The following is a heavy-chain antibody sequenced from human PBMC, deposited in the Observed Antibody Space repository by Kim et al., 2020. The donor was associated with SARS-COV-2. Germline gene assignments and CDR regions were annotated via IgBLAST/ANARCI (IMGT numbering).Heavy chain of an antibody. V-gene: IGHV4-30-2*01. J-gene: IGHJ4*02. D-gene: IGHD5-12*01. CDR1: GGSISSGGYS. CDR2: IYHSGST. CDR3: ARGEYSGYVAPPDY. Sequence: SETLSLTCAVSGGSISSGGYSWSWIRQPPGKGLEWIGYIYHSGSTYYNPSLKSRVTISVDRSKNQFSLKLSSVTAADTAVYYCARGEYSGYVAPPDYWGQGTLVTVSS.